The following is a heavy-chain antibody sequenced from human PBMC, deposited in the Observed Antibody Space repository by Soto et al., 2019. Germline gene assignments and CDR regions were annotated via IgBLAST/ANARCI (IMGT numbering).Heavy chain of an antibody. CDR2: ISFDGRNI. D-gene: IGHD3-3*01. V-gene: IGHV3-30*18. CDR3: AKGGSWSGHD. Sequence: QVQLVESGGGVVQPGRSLRLSCAASGFTFSSYGMHWVRQAPGKGLEWVTVISFDGRNIYYTDSVKGRFTISRDNSKNTVYLQMNSLRVEDTAMYYCAKGGSWSGHDWGQGTLDTVSS. CDR1: GFTFSSYG. J-gene: IGHJ4*02.